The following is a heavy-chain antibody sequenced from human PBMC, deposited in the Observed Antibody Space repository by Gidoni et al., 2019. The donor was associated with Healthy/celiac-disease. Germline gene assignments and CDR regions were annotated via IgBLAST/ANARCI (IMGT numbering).Heavy chain of an antibody. CDR1: GGSFSGYY. Sequence: QVQLQQWGAGLLKPSETLSLTCAVYGGSFSGYYWGWIRQPPGKGLEWIGEINHSGSTNYNPSLKSRVTISVDTSKNQFSLKRSSVTAADTAVYYCARGGAYSSSYYYGMDVWGQGTTVTVSS. D-gene: IGHD6-6*01. J-gene: IGHJ6*02. V-gene: IGHV4-34*01. CDR2: INHSGST. CDR3: ARGGAYSSSYYYGMDV.